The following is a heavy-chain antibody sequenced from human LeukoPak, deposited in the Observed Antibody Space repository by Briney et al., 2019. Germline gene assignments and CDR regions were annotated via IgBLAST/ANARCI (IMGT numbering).Heavy chain of an antibody. V-gene: IGHV3-30*02. CDR3: AKEMTTGGQDY. D-gene: IGHD4-11*01. CDR1: GFTFSSDG. J-gene: IGHJ4*02. Sequence: GGSLRLSCAASGFTFSSDGMHWVRQAPGKGLEWVAFIRYDGTKKYYAESVKGRFTISRDNSKNTLSLQMNSLRADDTAVYYCAKEMTTGGQDYWGQGTLVTVSS. CDR2: IRYDGTKK.